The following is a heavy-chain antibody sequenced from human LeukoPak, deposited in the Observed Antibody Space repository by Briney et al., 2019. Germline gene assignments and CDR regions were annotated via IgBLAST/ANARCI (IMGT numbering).Heavy chain of an antibody. V-gene: IGHV1-69*04. J-gene: IGHJ5*02. CDR1: GGTFSSYA. Sequence: SVKVSCKASGGTFSSYAISWVRQAPGQGLEWMGRIIPILGIANYAQKLQGRVTMTTDTSTSTAYMELRSLRSDDTAVYYCARDRNWAYYYGSGSYHLNWFDPWGQGTLVTVSS. CDR3: ARDRNWAYYYGSGSYHLNWFDP. CDR2: IIPILGIA. D-gene: IGHD3-10*01.